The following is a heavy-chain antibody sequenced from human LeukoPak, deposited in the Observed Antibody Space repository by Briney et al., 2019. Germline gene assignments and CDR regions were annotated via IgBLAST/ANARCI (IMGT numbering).Heavy chain of an antibody. CDR1: GNSITSDF. D-gene: IGHD2-21*01. CDR2: INYSGSS. V-gene: IGHV4-59*08. Sequence: SETLSLTCIVSGNSITSDFWSWLRQSPGKGLEWIGYINYSGSSEYDPSPKSRVTISVDRSRKRVSLKMRSVTAADTAVYYCARLDCLSDECYNYWAVGALVTVSS. J-gene: IGHJ4*02. CDR3: ARLDCLSDECYNY.